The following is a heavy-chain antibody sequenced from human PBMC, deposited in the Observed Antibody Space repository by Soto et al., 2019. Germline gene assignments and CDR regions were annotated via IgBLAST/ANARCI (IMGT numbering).Heavy chain of an antibody. CDR2: IYYSGST. Sequence: SETLSLTCTVSGGSISSYYWSWIRQPPGKGLEWIGYIYYSGSTYYNPSLKSRVTISVDTSKNQFSLKLSSVTAADTAVYYCARLIGDSWLDYWGQGTLVTVSS. CDR1: GGSISSYY. CDR3: ARLIGDSWLDY. J-gene: IGHJ4*02. D-gene: IGHD6-13*01. V-gene: IGHV4-59*12.